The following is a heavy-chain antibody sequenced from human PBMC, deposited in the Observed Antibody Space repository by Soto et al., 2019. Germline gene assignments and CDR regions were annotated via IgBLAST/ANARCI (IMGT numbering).Heavy chain of an antibody. CDR1: GYTVTSYL. D-gene: IGHD5-12*01. Sequence: ASVKVSCKPSGYTVTSYLIYWVRQAPGQRLEWMGWINTGNGDTKYSQKFQGRVTITRDTSASTAYMELSSLTSEDTAVYYCASGNCGYICYHDYWGQGTLVTVSS. J-gene: IGHJ4*02. V-gene: IGHV1-3*04. CDR3: ASGNCGYICYHDY. CDR2: INTGNGDT.